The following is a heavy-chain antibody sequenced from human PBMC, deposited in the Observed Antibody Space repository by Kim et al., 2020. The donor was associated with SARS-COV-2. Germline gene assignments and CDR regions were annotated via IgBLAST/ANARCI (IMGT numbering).Heavy chain of an antibody. D-gene: IGHD6-19*01. CDR3: AKDEGIAVAGTLWDY. Sequence: DSVKGRFTISRDNSKNSLYLQMNSLRTEDTALYYCAKDEGIAVAGTLWDYWGQGTLVTVSS. V-gene: IGHV3-43*01. J-gene: IGHJ4*02.